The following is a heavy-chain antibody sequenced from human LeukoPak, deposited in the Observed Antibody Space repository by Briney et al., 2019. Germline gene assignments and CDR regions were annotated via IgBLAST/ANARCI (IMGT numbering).Heavy chain of an antibody. Sequence: GASVKVSCKASGGTFSSYAISWVRQAPGQGLEWMGRIIPIFGTANYAQKFQGKVTITTDESTSTAYMELSSLRSEDTAVYYCATGTATIFPESDYWGQGTLVTVSS. D-gene: IGHD5-24*01. V-gene: IGHV1-69*05. CDR3: ATGTATIFPESDY. CDR2: IIPIFGTA. J-gene: IGHJ4*02. CDR1: GGTFSSYA.